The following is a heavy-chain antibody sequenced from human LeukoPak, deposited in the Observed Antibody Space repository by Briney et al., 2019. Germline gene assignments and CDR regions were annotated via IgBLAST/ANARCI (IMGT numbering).Heavy chain of an antibody. CDR2: ITRDSIYT. CDR1: GFTFSNYN. CDR3: AREWLQLRPPMD. Sequence: GGSLRLSCAASGFTFSNYNMNWVRQTPGKGLEWVSSITRDSIYTFYADSVKGRFTISRDNAKNSLSLQMNSLRAEDTAVYYCAREWLQLRPPMDWGQGTLVTVSS. V-gene: IGHV3-21*01. J-gene: IGHJ4*02. D-gene: IGHD5-24*01.